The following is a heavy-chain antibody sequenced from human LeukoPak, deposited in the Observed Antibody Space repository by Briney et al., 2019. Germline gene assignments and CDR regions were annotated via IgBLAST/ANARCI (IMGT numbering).Heavy chain of an antibody. D-gene: IGHD6-13*01. CDR1: GYTFTGYY. CDR3: ARAVVAAAGSFDY. CDR2: INPNSGGT. V-gene: IGHV1-2*02. J-gene: IGHJ4*02. Sequence: ASVKVSCKASGYTFTGYYMHWVRQAPGQGLEWMGWINPNSGGTNYAQKFQGRVTMTGDTSISTAYMELSRLRSDDTAVYYCARAVVAAAGSFDYWGQGTLVTVSS.